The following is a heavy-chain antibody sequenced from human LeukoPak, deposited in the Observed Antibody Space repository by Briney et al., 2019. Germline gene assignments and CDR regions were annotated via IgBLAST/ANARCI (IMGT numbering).Heavy chain of an antibody. J-gene: IGHJ3*02. D-gene: IGHD1-26*01. CDR1: GYTFTSYD. V-gene: IGHV1-8*03. Sequence: ASVKVSCEASGYTFTSYDINWVRQAAGQGLEWMGWMNPNSGNTGYAQKFQGRVTITRNTSISTAYMELSSLRSEDTAVYYCASTWEPELPHDVFDIWGQGTMVTVSS. CDR3: ASTWEPELPHDVFDI. CDR2: MNPNSGNT.